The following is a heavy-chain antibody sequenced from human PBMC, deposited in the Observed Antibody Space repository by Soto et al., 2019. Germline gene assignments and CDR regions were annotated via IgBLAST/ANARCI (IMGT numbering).Heavy chain of an antibody. CDR1: GGSFSGYY. J-gene: IGHJ5*02. V-gene: IGHV4-34*01. Sequence: QVQLQKWGAGLLKPSETLSLTCAVYGGSFSGYYWSWIRQPPGKGLEWIGEINHSGSTNYNPSLKRRVTISVDTSKTYFALKLSSVTAADTAVYYCARGLLVMVRVGGWFDPWGQGTLVTVSS. CDR2: INHSGST. CDR3: ARGLLVMVRVGGWFDP. D-gene: IGHD3-10*01.